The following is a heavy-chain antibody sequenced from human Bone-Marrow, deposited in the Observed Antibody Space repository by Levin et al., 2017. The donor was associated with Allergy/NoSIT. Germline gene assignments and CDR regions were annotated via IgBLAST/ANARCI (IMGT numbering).Heavy chain of an antibody. Sequence: PGGSLRLSCAASRFTFSKYNMVWVRQAPGKGLEWVSFISFSSSTIYYADSVKGRFTISRDNAKNSLYLQMNSLRAEDTALYYCARDKEWSDAFDMWGQGTMVTVSS. CDR3: ARDKEWSDAFDM. CDR2: ISFSSSTI. D-gene: IGHD3-3*01. J-gene: IGHJ3*02. V-gene: IGHV3-48*04. CDR1: RFTFSKYN.